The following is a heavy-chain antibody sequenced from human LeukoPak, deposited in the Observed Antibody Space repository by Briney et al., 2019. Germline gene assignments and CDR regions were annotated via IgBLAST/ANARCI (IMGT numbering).Heavy chain of an antibody. CDR3: ARDYRNYYGSGSYLGEH. CDR1: GFTFSSYG. J-gene: IGHJ4*02. D-gene: IGHD3-10*01. Sequence: PGGSLRLSCAASGFTFSSYGMHWVRQAPGRGLEWVAVIWYDGSNKYYADSVKGRFTISRDNSKNTLYLQMNSLRAEDTAVYYCARDYRNYYGSGSYLGEHWGQGTLVTVSS. CDR2: IWYDGSNK. V-gene: IGHV3-33*01.